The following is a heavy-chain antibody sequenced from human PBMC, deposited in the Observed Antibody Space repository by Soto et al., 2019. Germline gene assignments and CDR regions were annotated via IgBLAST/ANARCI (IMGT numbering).Heavy chain of an antibody. CDR2: ICYSGST. CDR1: DGYIGSRADC. V-gene: IGHV4-30-4*01. J-gene: IGHJ4*02. Sequence: TWTVADGYIGSRADCRSMKRKTPGKGLEWIGYICYSGSTYYNPAIKSRLTISVDTSKNQFSLKLSSVTAEDTAVYYCAKVHNRGYSQGPDFWRQRTLVTGSP. D-gene: IGHD5-18*01. CDR3: AKVHNRGYSQGPDF.